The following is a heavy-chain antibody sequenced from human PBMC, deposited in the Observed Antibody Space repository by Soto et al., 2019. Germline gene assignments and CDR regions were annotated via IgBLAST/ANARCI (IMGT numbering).Heavy chain of an antibody. D-gene: IGHD3-22*01. J-gene: IGHJ4*02. CDR1: GFTFSSYA. CDR3: AANYYDSSGYYY. CDR2: ISGSGGST. V-gene: IGHV3-23*01. Sequence: GGSLRLSCAGSGFTFSSYAMNWVRQAPGKGLEWVSAISGSGGSTYYADSVKGRFTISRDNSKNTLYLQMNSLRAEDTAVYYCAANYYDSSGYYYWGQGTLVTVSS.